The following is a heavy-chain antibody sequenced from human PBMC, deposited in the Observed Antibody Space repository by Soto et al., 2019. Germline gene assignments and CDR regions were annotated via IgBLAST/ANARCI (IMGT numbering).Heavy chain of an antibody. J-gene: IGHJ4*02. CDR2: ISYDGSNK. CDR1: GFTFSSYA. V-gene: IGHV3-30-3*01. Sequence: GGSLRLSCAASGFTFSSYAMHWVRQAPGKGLEWVAVISYDGSNKYYADSVKGRFTISRDNSKNTLYLQMNSLRAEDPAVYYCATYAITADPHRVDSFDSWGQGTLVTVSS. CDR3: ATYAITADPHRVDSFDS. D-gene: IGHD2-8*01.